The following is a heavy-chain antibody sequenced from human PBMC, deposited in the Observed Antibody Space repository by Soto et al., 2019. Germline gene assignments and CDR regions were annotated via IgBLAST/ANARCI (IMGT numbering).Heavy chain of an antibody. Sequence: PGGSLRLSCAASGFTFSSYGMHWVRQAPGKGLEWVAVISYDGSNKYYADSVKGRFTISRDNSKNTLYLQMNSLRAEDTAVYYRAKSGGADLGMDVWGQGTTVTVSS. V-gene: IGHV3-30*18. CDR2: ISYDGSNK. CDR3: AKSGGADLGMDV. J-gene: IGHJ6*02. CDR1: GFTFSSYG. D-gene: IGHD1-26*01.